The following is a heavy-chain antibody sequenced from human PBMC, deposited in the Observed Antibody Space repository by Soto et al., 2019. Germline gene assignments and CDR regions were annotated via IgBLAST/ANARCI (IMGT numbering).Heavy chain of an antibody. V-gene: IGHV1-3*01. Sequence: ASVKVSCKASGYTFTSYAMHWVRQAPGQRLEWMGWINAGNGNTKYSQKFQGRVTITRDTSASTAYMELSSLRSEDTAVYYCARDGVKTGYCSSTSCSERVVPYNWFDPWGQGTLVTVSS. CDR3: ARDGVKTGYCSSTSCSERVVPYNWFDP. CDR2: INAGNGNT. J-gene: IGHJ5*02. CDR1: GYTFTSYA. D-gene: IGHD2-2*01.